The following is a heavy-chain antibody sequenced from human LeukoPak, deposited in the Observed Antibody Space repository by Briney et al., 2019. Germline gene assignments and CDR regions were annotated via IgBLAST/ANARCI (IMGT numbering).Heavy chain of an antibody. D-gene: IGHD2-15*01. CDR1: GFSLRTSGVG. J-gene: IGHJ4*02. Sequence: SGPTLVKPTQTLTLTCTFSGFSLRTSGVGVGWIRQPPGKALEWLALIYWDDDKRYSPSLKSRLTITKDTSKNQVVLTMTNMDPVDTATYYCAHSVRGESCSGGNCYSGGDYWGQGTLVTVSS. CDR3: AHSVRGESCSGGNCYSGGDY. V-gene: IGHV2-5*02. CDR2: IYWDDDK.